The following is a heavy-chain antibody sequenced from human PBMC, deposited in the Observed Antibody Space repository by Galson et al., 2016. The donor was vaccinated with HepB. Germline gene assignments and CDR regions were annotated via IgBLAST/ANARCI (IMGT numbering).Heavy chain of an antibody. CDR3: AKDPSQWEESTFEY. CDR2: TCGGCADI. V-gene: IGHV3-23*01. D-gene: IGHD1-26*01. Sequence: SLRLSCAASGFAFKTHGLMWVRQDPGKGLEWVSTTCGGCADIHYANSVKDRFIISTDDPKSMWFLQMNSPRDDDTAVYYCAKDPSQWEESTFEYWGPGTVVTVSS. J-gene: IGHJ4*02. CDR1: GFAFKTHG.